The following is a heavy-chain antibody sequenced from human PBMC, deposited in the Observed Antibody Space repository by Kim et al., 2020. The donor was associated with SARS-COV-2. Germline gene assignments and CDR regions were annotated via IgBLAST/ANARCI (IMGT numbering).Heavy chain of an antibody. J-gene: IGHJ4*02. CDR2: IDSDNGNT. V-gene: IGHV1-18*01. D-gene: IGHD3-22*01. Sequence: ASVKVSCKASGYTFTDYGFSWVRQAPGQGLEWMGWIDSDNGNTNYAQNLQGRVTMTADTSTSTAYMELMSLRSDDTAMYYCVRGHYDKIVGEYWGQGTLVTVSS. CDR3: VRGHYDKIVGEY. CDR1: GYTFTDYG.